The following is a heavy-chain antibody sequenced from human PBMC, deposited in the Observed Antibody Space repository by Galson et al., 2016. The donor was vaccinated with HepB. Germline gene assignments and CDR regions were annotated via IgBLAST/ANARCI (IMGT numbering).Heavy chain of an antibody. V-gene: IGHV4-34*01. Sequence: SETLSLTCAVYGGSFSGYYWIWIRQSPGKGLEWIGEINESGDTDYNPSLKSRVTISLDTSNNHFSLKMSSVTAADTALYFCARVRRPRYNRIAGLTPFDIWGQGAVVTVSS. CDR1: GGSFSGYY. D-gene: IGHD6-13*01. J-gene: IGHJ3*02. CDR2: INESGDT. CDR3: ARVRRPRYNRIAGLTPFDI.